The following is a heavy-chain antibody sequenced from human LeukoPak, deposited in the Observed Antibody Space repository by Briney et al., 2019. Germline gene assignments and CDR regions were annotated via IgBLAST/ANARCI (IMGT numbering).Heavy chain of an antibody. CDR1: GFTFSSYA. Sequence: GGSLRLSCAASGFTFSSYAMSWVRQSPGKGLEWVSAISGSGGSTYYADSVKGRFTISRDNSKNTLYLQLNSLRAEGTAVYYCAKEKDSSGYFAADYWGQGTLVTVSS. CDR3: AKEKDSSGYFAADY. D-gene: IGHD3-22*01. CDR2: ISGSGGST. J-gene: IGHJ4*02. V-gene: IGHV3-23*01.